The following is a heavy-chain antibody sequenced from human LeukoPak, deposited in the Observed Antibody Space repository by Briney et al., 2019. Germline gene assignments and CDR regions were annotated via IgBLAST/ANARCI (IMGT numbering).Heavy chain of an antibody. D-gene: IGHD4-17*01. CDR3: ARTPYGDYLYYFDY. CDR1: GGSISSGDYY. V-gene: IGHV4-61*08. J-gene: IGHJ4*02. CDR2: IYYSGST. Sequence: SETLSLICTVSGGSISSGDYYWSWIRQPPGKGLEWIGYIYYSGSTNYNPSLKSRVTISVDTSKNQFSLKLSSVTAADTAVYYCARTPYGDYLYYFDYWGQGTLVTVSS.